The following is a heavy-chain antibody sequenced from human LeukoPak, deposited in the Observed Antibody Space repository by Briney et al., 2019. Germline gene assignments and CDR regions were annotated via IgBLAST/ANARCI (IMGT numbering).Heavy chain of an antibody. CDR2: FDPEDGET. CDR3: ARDRPLISGSPTDALDI. Sequence: ASVKVSCKVSGYTLTELSMHWVRQAPGKGLEWMGGFDPEDGETIYAQKFQGRVTMTEDTSTDTAYMELTSLRSEDTAVYYCARDRPLISGSPTDALDIWGQGTMVTVSS. D-gene: IGHD1-26*01. V-gene: IGHV1-24*01. CDR1: GYTLTELS. J-gene: IGHJ3*02.